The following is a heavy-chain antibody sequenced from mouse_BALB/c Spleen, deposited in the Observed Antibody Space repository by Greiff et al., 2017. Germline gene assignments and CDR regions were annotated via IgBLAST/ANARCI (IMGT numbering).Heavy chain of an antibody. CDR3: ARKEGEPRYGYFDV. J-gene: IGHJ1*01. CDR2: INPYNDGT. V-gene: IGHV1-14*01. CDR1: GYTFTSYV. Sequence: VQLQQSGPELVKPGASVKMSCKASGYTFTSYVMHWVKQKPGQGLEWIGYINPYNDGTKYNEKFKGKATLTSDKSSSTAYMELSSLTSEDSAVYYCARKEGEPRYGYFDVWGAGTTVTVSA.